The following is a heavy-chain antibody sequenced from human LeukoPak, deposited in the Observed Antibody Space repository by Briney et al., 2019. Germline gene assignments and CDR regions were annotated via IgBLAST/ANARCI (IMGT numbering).Heavy chain of an antibody. J-gene: IGHJ4*02. D-gene: IGHD1-1*01. Sequence: SSETLSLTCAVYGGSFSGYYWSWIRQPPGKGLEWIGEINHSGSTNYNPSLKSRVTISVDTSKNQFSLKLSSVTAADTAVYYCARQGAHNWNDVPYFDYWGQGTLVTVSS. CDR2: INHSGST. CDR1: GGSFSGYY. CDR3: ARQGAHNWNDVPYFDY. V-gene: IGHV4-34*01.